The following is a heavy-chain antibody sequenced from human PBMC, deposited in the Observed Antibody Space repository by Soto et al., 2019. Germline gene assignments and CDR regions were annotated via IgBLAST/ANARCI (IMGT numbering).Heavy chain of an antibody. CDR1: GGTFSSYT. D-gene: IGHD2-8*01. Sequence: QVQLVQSGAEVKKPGSSVKVSCKASGGTFSSYTISWVRQAPGQGLEWMGRIIPILGIANYAQKFQGRVTITADNPTSTATMELSSLRSEDTAVYYCATRPPPDFVLMVSDYWAQETLVTVS. V-gene: IGHV1-69*02. CDR2: IIPILGIA. CDR3: ATRPPPDFVLMVSDY. J-gene: IGHJ4*02.